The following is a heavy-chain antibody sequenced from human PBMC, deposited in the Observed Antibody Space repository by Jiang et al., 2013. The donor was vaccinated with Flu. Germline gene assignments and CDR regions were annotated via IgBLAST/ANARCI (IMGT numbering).Heavy chain of an antibody. Sequence: FSGYYWSWIASPQGRGWSGLGKSIIVEAPTTTRPSKSRVTISVDTSKNQFSLKLSSVTAADTAVYYCARGRGQLTPWGQGTLVTVSS. V-gene: IGHV4-34*01. CDR2: SIIVEAP. CDR3: ARGRGQLTP. J-gene: IGHJ5*02. D-gene: IGHD1-1*01. CDR1: FSGYY.